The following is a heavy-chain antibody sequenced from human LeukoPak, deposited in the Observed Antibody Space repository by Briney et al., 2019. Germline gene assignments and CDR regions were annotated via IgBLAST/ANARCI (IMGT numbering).Heavy chain of an antibody. CDR1: GYTFNTYW. V-gene: IGHV5-51*01. J-gene: IGHJ4*02. CDR3: AREGRSSPPMDY. D-gene: IGHD6-6*01. CDR2: IYSGDSDT. Sequence: GESLKISCKGSGYTFNTYWIGWVRQMPGKGLEWMGIIYSGDSDTRYSPSFQGQVTISADKSISTAYLQWGSLKASDTAMYYCAREGRSSPPMDYWGQGTLVTVSS.